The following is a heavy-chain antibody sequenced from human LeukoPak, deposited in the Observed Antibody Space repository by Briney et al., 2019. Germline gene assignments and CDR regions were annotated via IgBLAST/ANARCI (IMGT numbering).Heavy chain of an antibody. CDR3: ARVRYSYGHKVYGMDV. CDR1: GGSFNYYY. V-gene: IGHV4-34*01. CDR2: INHSGST. D-gene: IGHD5-18*01. Sequence: SETLSLTCAVYGGSFNYYYWSWIRQPPGKGLEWIGEINHSGSTNYNPSLKSRVTISVDTSNYQFSLKLTSVTAADTAVYYCARVRYSYGHKVYGMDVWGQGTTVTVSS. J-gene: IGHJ6*02.